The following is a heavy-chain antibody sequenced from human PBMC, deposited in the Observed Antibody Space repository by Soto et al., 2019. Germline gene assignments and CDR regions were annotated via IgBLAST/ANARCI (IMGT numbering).Heavy chain of an antibody. Sequence: EVQLVESGGGLVQPGGSLRLSCAASGLIFSDYHMDWVRQAPGKGLEWVGRIRRKANSYTTEYAASVKGRFTIYRADSNNSLYLQMNSLQSEDTAVYYCAMLGGWSGGSSGMDVWGQGIRVTVSS. D-gene: IGHD6-19*01. CDR1: GLIFSDYH. J-gene: IGHJ6*02. CDR2: IRRKANSYTT. V-gene: IGHV3-72*01. CDR3: AMLGGWSGGSSGMDV.